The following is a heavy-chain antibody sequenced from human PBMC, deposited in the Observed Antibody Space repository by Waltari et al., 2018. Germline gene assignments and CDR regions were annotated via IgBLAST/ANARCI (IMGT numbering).Heavy chain of an antibody. CDR2: IYHSGST. V-gene: IGHV4-38-2*02. CDR1: GYSISSGYY. CDR3: AREAYYDILTGCVDYYYYYGMDV. D-gene: IGHD3-9*01. Sequence: QVQLQESGPGLVKPSETLSLTCAVSGYSISSGYYWGWIRQPPGKGLEWIGSIYHSGSTYYNPSLKSRVTIAVDTSKNQFSLKRSSVTAADTAVYYWAREAYYDILTGCVDYYYYYGMDVWGQGTTVTVSS. J-gene: IGHJ6*02.